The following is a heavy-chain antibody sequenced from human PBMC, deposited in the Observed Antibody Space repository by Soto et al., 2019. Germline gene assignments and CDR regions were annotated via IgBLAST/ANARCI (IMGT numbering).Heavy chain of an antibody. J-gene: IGHJ4*02. CDR3: ATPHQIDTAVPES. CDR2: IYYSGST. CDR1: GGSISSGGYY. Sequence: QVQLQESGPGLVKPSQTLSLTCTVSGGSISSGGYYWSWIRQHPGKGLEWIGYIYYSGSTYYNPSLKSRVXXSXDXXKNQFSLKLSSVTAADTAVYYCATPHQIDTAVPESWGQGTLVTVSS. V-gene: IGHV4-31*03. D-gene: IGHD3-22*01.